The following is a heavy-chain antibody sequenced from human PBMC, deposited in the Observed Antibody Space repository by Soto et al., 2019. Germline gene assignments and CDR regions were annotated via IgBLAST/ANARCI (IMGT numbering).Heavy chain of an antibody. CDR2: IYYSGST. V-gene: IGHV4-31*03. J-gene: IGHJ5*02. Sequence: QVQLQESGPGLVKPSQTLSLTCTVSGGSISSGGYYWSWIRQHPGKGLEWIGYIYYSGSTYYNPSLMSRVTISVDTSKNQFSLKLSSVTAADTAVYYCASGPLGIPAATWFDPWGQGTLVTVSS. D-gene: IGHD2-2*01. CDR3: ASGPLGIPAATWFDP. CDR1: GGSISSGGYY.